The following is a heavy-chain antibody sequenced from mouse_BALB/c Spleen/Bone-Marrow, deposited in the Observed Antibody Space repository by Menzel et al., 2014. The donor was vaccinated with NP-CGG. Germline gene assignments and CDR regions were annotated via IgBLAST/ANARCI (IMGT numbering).Heavy chain of an antibody. Sequence: VQLQQSGPELVKPGTSVKMSCKASGYTFTSYVIHWVKQTPGQGLEWIGYINPFNDGTKYNETFKDKSTLSSDKSSNTAYMELSRLTAEDSAVYYCERTGNYYGSSFDYWGQGTTLTVSS. J-gene: IGHJ2*01. V-gene: IGHV1-14*01. CDR1: GYTFTSYV. CDR2: INPFNDGT. D-gene: IGHD1-1*01. CDR3: ERTGNYYGSSFDY.